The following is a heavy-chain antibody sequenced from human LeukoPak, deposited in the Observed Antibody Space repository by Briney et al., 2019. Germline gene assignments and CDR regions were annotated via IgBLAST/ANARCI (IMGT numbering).Heavy chain of an antibody. V-gene: IGHV3-21*01. CDR2: ISSSGSYI. Sequence: GGSLRLSCAASGFTFSSYSMNWVRQAPGKGLEWVSSISSSGSYIYYADSVKGRFTISRDNAKNSLYLQMNSLRAEDTAVYYCARKVYYDFWSGYYAPGYFDYWGQGTLVTVSS. D-gene: IGHD3-3*01. CDR3: ARKVYYDFWSGYYAPGYFDY. J-gene: IGHJ4*02. CDR1: GFTFSSYS.